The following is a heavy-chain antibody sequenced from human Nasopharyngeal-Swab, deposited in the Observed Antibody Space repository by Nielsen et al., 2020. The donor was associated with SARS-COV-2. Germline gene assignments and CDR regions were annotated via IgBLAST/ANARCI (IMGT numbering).Heavy chain of an antibody. CDR1: GGSISSYY. D-gene: IGHD3-10*01. CDR2: IYISGST. J-gene: IGHJ6*02. CDR3: ARGDMVRGVIQVYYYYGMDV. Sequence: GSLRLSCTVSGGSISSYYWSWIRQPAGKGLEWIGRIYISGSTNYNPSLKSRVTMSVDTSKNQFSLKLSSVTAADTAVYYCARGDMVRGVIQVYYYYGMDVWGQGTTVTVSS. V-gene: IGHV4-4*07.